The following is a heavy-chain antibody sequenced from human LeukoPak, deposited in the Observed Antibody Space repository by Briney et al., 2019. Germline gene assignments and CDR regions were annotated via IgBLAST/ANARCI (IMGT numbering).Heavy chain of an antibody. CDR2: ISSSSSTI. V-gene: IGHV3-48*04. CDR1: GFTFITYS. J-gene: IGHJ6*03. D-gene: IGHD2-2*02. Sequence: PGGSLRLSCAASGFTFITYSMNWVRQAPGKGLEWLSYISSSSSTIYYADSVKGRFTISRDSAKNSLYLEMNSLRAEDTAVYYCARARRNHCSSTSCYRSYYYYYMDVWGKGTTVTVSS. CDR3: ARARRNHCSSTSCYRSYYYYYMDV.